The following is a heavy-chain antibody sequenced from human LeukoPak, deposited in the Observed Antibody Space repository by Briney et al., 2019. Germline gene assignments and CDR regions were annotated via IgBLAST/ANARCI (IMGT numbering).Heavy chain of an antibody. J-gene: IGHJ6*03. CDR1: GGSISSGSYY. Sequence: SETLSLTCTVSGGSISSGSYYWSWIRQPAGKGLEWIGRIYTSGSTNYNPSLKSRVTISVDTSKNQFSLKLSSVTAADTAVYYCARGSDYYGSGSYGYYYMDVWGKGTTVTISS. CDR2: IYTSGST. D-gene: IGHD3-10*01. V-gene: IGHV4-61*02. CDR3: ARGSDYYGSGSYGYYYMDV.